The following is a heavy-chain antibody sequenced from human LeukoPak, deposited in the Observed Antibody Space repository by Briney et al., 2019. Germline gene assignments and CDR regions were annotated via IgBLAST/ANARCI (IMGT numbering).Heavy chain of an antibody. V-gene: IGHV3-23*01. CDR2: IIGSGLTT. CDR1: GFTFSSYS. CDR3: AKDLSPGPD. Sequence: GGSLRLXYAASGFTFSSYSMNWVRQAPGKGLKWVSAIIGSGLTTYYADSVKGRFTISRDNSKNTLYLQMNSLRAEDTAVYYCAKDLSPGPDWGQGTLVTVSS. J-gene: IGHJ4*02.